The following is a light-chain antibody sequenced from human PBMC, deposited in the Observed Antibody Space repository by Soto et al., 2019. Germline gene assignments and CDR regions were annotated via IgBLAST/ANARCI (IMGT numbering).Light chain of an antibody. CDR3: QQSYSTPHT. CDR2: AAS. Sequence: DTQMTQSPSSLSASVGDRVTITCRASQSISRNLNWYQQKPGRAPKLLIYAASSLLSGVPSRFSGSGYGTDVTLTISSLQPEDFATYYCQQSYSTPHTFGQGTKLEIK. V-gene: IGKV1-39*01. CDR1: QSISRN. J-gene: IGKJ2*01.